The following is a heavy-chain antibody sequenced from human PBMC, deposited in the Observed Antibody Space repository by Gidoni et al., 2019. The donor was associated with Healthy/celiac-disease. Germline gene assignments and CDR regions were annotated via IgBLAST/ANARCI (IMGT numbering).Heavy chain of an antibody. Sequence: QVQLVESGGGVVQPGRSRRLSCAASGFNFSSYGMHWVRQAPGKGLEWVAVISYDGSNKYYADSVKGRFTISRDNSKNTLYLQMNNLRAEDTAVYYCAREYDYGDLPDYWGQGTLVTVSS. D-gene: IGHD4-17*01. CDR2: ISYDGSNK. J-gene: IGHJ4*02. V-gene: IGHV3-30*03. CDR3: AREYDYGDLPDY. CDR1: GFNFSSYG.